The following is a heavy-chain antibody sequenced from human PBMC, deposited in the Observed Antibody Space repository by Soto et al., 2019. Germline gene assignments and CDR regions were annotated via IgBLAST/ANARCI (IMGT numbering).Heavy chain of an antibody. CDR1: GGAINDHY. D-gene: IGHD3-9*01. CDR2: IYYNGNT. CDR3: ARVRTGYFDY. J-gene: IGHJ4*02. Sequence: PSDTLSLTCTLSGGAINDHYWSVIRQPPGKGLEWIGYIYYNGNTNYNPSLESRVTISVDRSRNQFSLRLTSLTAADTTVYYCARVRTGYFDYRGRGALVTVSS. V-gene: IGHV4-59*11.